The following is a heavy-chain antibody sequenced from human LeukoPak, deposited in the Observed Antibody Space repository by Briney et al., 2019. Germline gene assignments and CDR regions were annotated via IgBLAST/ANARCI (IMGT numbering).Heavy chain of an antibody. J-gene: IGHJ4*02. CDR2: INPSGGST. CDR3: ARGGSTGIFDY. V-gene: IGHV1-46*03. Sequence: GASVKVSCRASGYTFTSHYMHWVRQAPGQGLEWMRTINPSGGSTSYAQKFQGRVTMTRDTSTSTVYMEVSSLTSEDTAVYYCARGGSTGIFDYWGQGALVTVSP. D-gene: IGHD3-10*01. CDR1: GYTFTSHY.